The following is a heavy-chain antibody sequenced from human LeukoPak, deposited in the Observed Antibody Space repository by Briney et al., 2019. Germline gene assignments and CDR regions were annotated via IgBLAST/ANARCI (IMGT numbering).Heavy chain of an antibody. CDR2: INPNSGGT. V-gene: IGHV1-2*02. Sequence: ASVKVSCKASGYTFTGYYMHWVRQAPGQGLEWMGWINPNSGGTNYAQKFQGRVTMTRDTSISTAYMELSRLRSDDTAVYYCASADTAMSYYDILTGYHTGFDYWGQGTLVTVSS. CDR3: ASADTAMSYYDILTGYHTGFDY. J-gene: IGHJ4*02. CDR1: GYTFTGYY. D-gene: IGHD3-9*01.